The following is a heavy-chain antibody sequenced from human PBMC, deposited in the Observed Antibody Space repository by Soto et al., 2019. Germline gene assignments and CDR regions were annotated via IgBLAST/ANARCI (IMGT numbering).Heavy chain of an antibody. CDR2: INHSGST. CDR1: GGSFSGYY. D-gene: IGHD3-10*01. Sequence: SETLSLTCAVYGGSFSGYYWNWIRQPPGKGLEWIGEINHSGSTNYNPSLKSRVTISVDTSKKQFSLKLSSVTAADTAVYYCARVKVRGAIRAEYWFDPWGQGTLVTVSS. CDR3: ARVKVRGAIRAEYWFDP. V-gene: IGHV4-34*01. J-gene: IGHJ5*02.